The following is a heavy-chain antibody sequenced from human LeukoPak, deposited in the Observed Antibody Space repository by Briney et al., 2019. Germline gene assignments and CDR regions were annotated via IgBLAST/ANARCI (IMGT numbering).Heavy chain of an antibody. Sequence: PGGSLRLSCAASGFTFSSHAMHWVRQAPGKGLEWVAVISYDGRNKYHADSVTGRLTISRDNSKNTLYLQMNSLRAEDTAVYYCARDITGSWSIDYWGQGTLITVSS. CDR2: ISYDGRNK. D-gene: IGHD6-13*01. J-gene: IGHJ4*02. CDR1: GFTFSSHA. V-gene: IGHV3-30-3*01. CDR3: ARDITGSWSIDY.